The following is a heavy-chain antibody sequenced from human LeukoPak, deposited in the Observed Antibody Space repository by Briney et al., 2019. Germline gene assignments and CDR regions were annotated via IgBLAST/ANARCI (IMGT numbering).Heavy chain of an antibody. D-gene: IGHD2-21*02. V-gene: IGHV1-2*02. J-gene: IGHJ5*02. Sequence: ASVKVSCKASGYTFTGYYMHWLRQAPGQGLEWMGWINPNSGGANYAQKFLGRVTMTRDTSISTAYMELSPLTSDDTAVYYCARGPLYCPNTDCYSNWFDPWGQGTLVTVSS. CDR2: INPNSGGA. CDR3: ARGPLYCPNTDCYSNWFDP. CDR1: GYTFTGYY.